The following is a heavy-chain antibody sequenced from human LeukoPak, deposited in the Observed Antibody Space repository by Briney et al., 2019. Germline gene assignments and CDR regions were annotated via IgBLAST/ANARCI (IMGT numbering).Heavy chain of an antibody. V-gene: IGHV1-2*02. D-gene: IGHD6-19*01. J-gene: IGHJ3*02. CDR2: INPNSGGT. CDR3: ARAGWYELPRYAFDI. CDR1: GYTFTGYY. Sequence: ASVKVSCKASGYTFTGYYMHWVRQAPGQGLEWMGWINPNSGGTNYAQKLQGRVTITTDTSTSTAYMELRSLRSDDTAVYYCARAGWYELPRYAFDIWGQGTVVTVSS.